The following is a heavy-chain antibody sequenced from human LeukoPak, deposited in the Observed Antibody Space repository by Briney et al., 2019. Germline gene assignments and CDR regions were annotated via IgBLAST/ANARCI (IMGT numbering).Heavy chain of an antibody. CDR2: ISGSGGST. CDR1: GFTFSSYA. Sequence: QAGGSLRLSCAASGFTFSSYAMSWVRQAPGKGLEWVSAISGSGGSTYYADSVKGRFTISRDNSKNTLYLQMNSLGAEDTAVYYCAKVFIQRSYYFDYWGQGTLVTVSS. CDR3: AKVFIQRSYYFDY. V-gene: IGHV3-23*01. J-gene: IGHJ4*02. D-gene: IGHD5-18*01.